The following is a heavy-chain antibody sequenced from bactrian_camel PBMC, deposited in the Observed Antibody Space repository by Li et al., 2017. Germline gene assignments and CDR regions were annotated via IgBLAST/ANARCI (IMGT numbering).Heavy chain of an antibody. Sequence: VQLVESGGGSVQAGGSLRLSCAASGYTYSSYCMGWFRQAPGKEREGVAAIDSDGSTSYADSVKGRFTISGDNAKNTLYLQMTSLQPEDTAMYYCAAQPGGGYCYARPRWYYSGQGTQVTVS. CDR2: IDSDGST. J-gene: IGHJ4*01. CDR3: AAQPGGGYCYARPRWYY. CDR1: GYTYSSYC. D-gene: IGHD2*01. V-gene: IGHV3S26*01.